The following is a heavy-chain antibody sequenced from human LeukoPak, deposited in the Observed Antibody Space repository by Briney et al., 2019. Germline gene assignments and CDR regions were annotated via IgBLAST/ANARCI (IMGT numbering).Heavy chain of an antibody. J-gene: IGHJ4*02. D-gene: IGHD6-19*01. V-gene: IGHV3-30*18. CDR2: ISYDGSNK. Sequence: PGRSLRLSCAASGFTFSSYGMHWVRQARGKGLEWVAVISYDGSNKYYADSVKGRFTISRDNSKNTLYLQMNSLRAEDTAVYYCAKDQEFYLGIAVAGLDYWGQGTLVTVSS. CDR1: GFTFSSYG. CDR3: AKDQEFYLGIAVAGLDY.